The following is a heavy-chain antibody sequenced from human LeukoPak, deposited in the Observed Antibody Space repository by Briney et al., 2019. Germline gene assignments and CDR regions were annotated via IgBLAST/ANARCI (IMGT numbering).Heavy chain of an antibody. V-gene: IGHV3-48*03. CDR2: ISSSGSTI. Sequence: GGSLRLSCAASGFTFSSYEMNWVRQAPGKGLEWVSYISSSGSTIYYADSVKGRFTISRDNAMNTLYLQMNSLRAEDSALYYCTRDMQGGRLYLVGSQNDWGQGTLVTVSS. J-gene: IGHJ4*02. CDR3: TRDMQGGRLYLVGSQND. CDR1: GFTFSSYE. D-gene: IGHD1-26*01.